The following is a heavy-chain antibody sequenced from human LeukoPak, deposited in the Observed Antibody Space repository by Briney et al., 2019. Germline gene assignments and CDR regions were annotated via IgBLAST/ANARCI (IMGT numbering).Heavy chain of an antibody. V-gene: IGHV3-30*03. CDR3: ARGGYSGTYYFDY. CDR2: MSHDGDNK. CDR1: GFTFSSYG. D-gene: IGHD1-26*01. Sequence: PGGSLRLSCAASGFTFSSYGIHWVRQAPGKGLEWVAVMSHDGDNKYYADSVKGRFTISRDNSKNTLYLQMNSLRAEDTAVYYCARGGYSGTYYFDYWGQGTLVTVSS. J-gene: IGHJ4*02.